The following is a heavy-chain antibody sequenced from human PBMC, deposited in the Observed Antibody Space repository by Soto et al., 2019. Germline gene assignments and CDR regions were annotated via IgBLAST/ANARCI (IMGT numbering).Heavy chain of an antibody. Sequence: SVKVSCKASGGTFSSYAISWVRQAPGQGLEWMGGIIPNFGTANYAQKFQGRVTITADESTSTAYMELRSLRSDDTAVYYCAGWSDYYYYMDVWGKGTTVTVSS. CDR3: AGWSDYYYYMDV. V-gene: IGHV1-69*13. CDR1: GGTFSSYA. CDR2: IIPNFGTA. J-gene: IGHJ6*03.